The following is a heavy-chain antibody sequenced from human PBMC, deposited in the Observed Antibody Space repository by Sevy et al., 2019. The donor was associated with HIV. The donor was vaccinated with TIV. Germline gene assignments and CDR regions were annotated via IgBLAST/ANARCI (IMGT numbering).Heavy chain of an antibody. CDR1: GYTFTDYY. Sequence: ASVKVSCKASGYTFTDYYMHWVRQAPGQGLEWMGRINPNSGDTNFVQKFQGRVTMTRDTSISTAYRELSRLTSDDTAVYYCARDPVAPNPAGMDVWGQGTTVTVSS. J-gene: IGHJ6*02. CDR3: ARDPVAPNPAGMDV. CDR2: INPNSGDT. D-gene: IGHD5-12*01. V-gene: IGHV1-2*06.